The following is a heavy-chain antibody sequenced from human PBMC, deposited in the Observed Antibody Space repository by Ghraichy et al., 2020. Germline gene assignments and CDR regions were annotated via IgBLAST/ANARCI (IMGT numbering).Heavy chain of an antibody. D-gene: IGHD7-27*01. Sequence: SQTLSLTCAISGDSVSSNTAAWNWIRQSPSRGLEWLGRTYYRSKWYYDYAVSVKSRLTINTDTSNNQFSLQLNSVTPEDTAVYFCTREFPLGTHAIDYWGQGTLVTVSS. CDR2: TYYRSKWYY. V-gene: IGHV6-1*01. CDR3: TREFPLGTHAIDY. J-gene: IGHJ4*02. CDR1: GDSVSSNTAA.